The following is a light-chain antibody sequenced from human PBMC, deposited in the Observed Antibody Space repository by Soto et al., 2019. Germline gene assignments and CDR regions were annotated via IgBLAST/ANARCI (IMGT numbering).Light chain of an antibody. Sequence: VLTQSPGTLSLSPGDRATLSCRASQSLSSNYLAWYQQKPGQAPRLLIYDAYNRATGIPARFSGSGSGTDFTLTISSLEPEDFAVYYCQQSSNWPMSTFGQGTRLEIK. J-gene: IGKJ5*01. CDR3: QQSSNWPMST. CDR2: DAY. V-gene: IGKV3D-20*02. CDR1: QSLSSNY.